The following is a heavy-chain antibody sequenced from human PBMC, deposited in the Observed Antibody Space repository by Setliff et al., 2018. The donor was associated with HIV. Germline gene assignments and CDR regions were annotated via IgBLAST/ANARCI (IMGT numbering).Heavy chain of an antibody. Sequence: SVKVSCKASGGTFKTYAISWVRQAPGQGLEWMGGIITIFATTGYAQKFQGRVTIIADESTSTAYMELSSLRSEDTAVYYCALKGAYDILTGFPNWGQGTLVTVSS. D-gene: IGHD3-9*01. CDR1: GGTFKTYA. J-gene: IGHJ4*02. CDR3: ALKGAYDILTGFPN. V-gene: IGHV1-69*13. CDR2: IITIFATT.